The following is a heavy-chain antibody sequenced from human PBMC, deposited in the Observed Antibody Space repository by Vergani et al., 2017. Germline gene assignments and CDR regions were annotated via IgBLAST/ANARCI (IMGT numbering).Heavy chain of an antibody. D-gene: IGHD4-23*01. CDR2: IYYSGST. J-gene: IGHJ3*02. V-gene: IGHV4-31*01. CDR3: ARVSGHYGGNSGGAFDI. CDR1: GGSIRSGGYD. Sequence: QVQLQESGPGLVKPSQPLDITCTGFGGSIRSGGYDWSWIRQHPGKGLEWIGYIYYSGSTYYNPSLKSQVTISVDTSKNPSSLKLSSVTSADTAVYYCARVSGHYGGNSGGAFDIWGQGTMVTVSS.